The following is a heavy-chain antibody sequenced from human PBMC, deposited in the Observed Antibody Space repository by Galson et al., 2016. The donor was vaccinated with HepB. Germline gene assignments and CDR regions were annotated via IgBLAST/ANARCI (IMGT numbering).Heavy chain of an antibody. J-gene: IGHJ4*02. CDR1: GFTFSKAW. D-gene: IGHD6-6*01. Sequence: SLRLSCAASGFTFSKAWMSWVRQAPGKGLEWVGRIKSKTDGGTTDYGAPVKGRFTISRDDSRNTLYLQMNSLTTEDTAVYYCTTGWASAPWDHCWGQGTLVTVSA. V-gene: IGHV3-15*01. CDR3: TTGWASAPWDHC. CDR2: IKSKTDGGTT.